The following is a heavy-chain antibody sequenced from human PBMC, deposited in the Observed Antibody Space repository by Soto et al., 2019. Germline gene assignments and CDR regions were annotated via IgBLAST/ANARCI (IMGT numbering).Heavy chain of an antibody. D-gene: IGHD6-19*01. CDR1: GFSFSRYG. CDR3: ARDQTQGSGWFMPSDY. Sequence: QVRLVESGGGVVQSGRSLRLSCAASGFSFSRYGMDWVRQAPGKGLEWVAVISYDGSQKYYADSVKGRFTISRDNSKNTLYLQMTSLRAEDTGVYYCARDQTQGSGWFMPSDYWGQGTLVTVSS. V-gene: IGHV3-30*03. CDR2: ISYDGSQK. J-gene: IGHJ4*02.